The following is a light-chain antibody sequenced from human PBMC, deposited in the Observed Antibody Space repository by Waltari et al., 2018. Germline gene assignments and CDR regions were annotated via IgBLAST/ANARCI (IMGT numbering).Light chain of an antibody. CDR3: CSYAGSYTFEV. CDR1: SSDVGGDNY. CDR2: DVS. V-gene: IGLV2-11*01. J-gene: IGLJ2*01. Sequence: QSALTQPRSVSGSPGQSVTISCTGTSSDVGGDNYVSWYQQHPGKAPKLMIDDVSKRPSGVPDRFSGSKSGHSASLTISGLQAEDEADYYCCSYAGSYTFEVFGGGTKLTVL.